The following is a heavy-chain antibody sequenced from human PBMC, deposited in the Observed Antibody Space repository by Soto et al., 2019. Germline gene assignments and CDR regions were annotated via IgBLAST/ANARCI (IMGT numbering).Heavy chain of an antibody. CDR1: GFTFTSYA. CDR3: ASVPPSGNSGGDYYLQLYDS. J-gene: IGHJ4*02. D-gene: IGHD2-2*01. V-gene: IGHV1-3*01. Sequence: ASVKVSCKSSGFTFTSYAIHWLLQAPGQRPQWMGWSNGGCCNTKYSQDFQCRVTFTRDTFATTAYWELSSLRSEDTAVYYCASVPPSGNSGGDYYLQLYDSWAQGSPETVSS. CDR2: SNGGCCNT.